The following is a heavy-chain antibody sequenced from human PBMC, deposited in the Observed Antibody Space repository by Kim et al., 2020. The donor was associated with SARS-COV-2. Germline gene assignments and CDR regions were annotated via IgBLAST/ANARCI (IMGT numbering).Heavy chain of an antibody. CDR3: ARGGCSSTSCYLNYYYYGRDV. CDR2: IKQDGSET. CDR1: GFTFSSYW. Sequence: GGSLRLSCAASGFTFSSYWMSWVRQAPGKGLEWVANIKQDGSETYYVDSVKGRFTISRDNAKNSLYLQMNSLRAEDTAVYYCARGGCSSTSCYLNYYYYGRDVWGEATTVTLSS. J-gene: IGHJ6*04. D-gene: IGHD2-2*01. V-gene: IGHV3-7*01.